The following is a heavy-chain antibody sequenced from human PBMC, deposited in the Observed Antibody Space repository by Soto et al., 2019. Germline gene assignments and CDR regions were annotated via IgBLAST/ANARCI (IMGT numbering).Heavy chain of an antibody. CDR2: SIPICGTA. Sequence: SVKVSRKASRRTFSSYAISGVRPPPGQGLEWMGGSIPICGTANLAHKPQDRITHTTDESTSTAHPELSSLRPEDTAVYYCAREDRDFWSGYYPSPNYYYGMDVWGQGTTVTVSS. J-gene: IGHJ6*02. V-gene: IGHV1-69*05. CDR3: AREDRDFWSGYYPSPNYYYGMDV. CDR1: RRTFSSYA. D-gene: IGHD3-3*01.